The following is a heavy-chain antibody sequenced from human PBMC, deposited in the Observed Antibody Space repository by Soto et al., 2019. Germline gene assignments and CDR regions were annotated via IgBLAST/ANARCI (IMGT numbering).Heavy chain of an antibody. J-gene: IGHJ1*01. D-gene: IGHD1-26*01. CDR2: IIPIFGTT. CDR3: ARIPRYSFPTSDPLDN. V-gene: IGHV1-69*01. Sequence: QVQLVQSGTDVKKPRSSVTVSCKASGGTFNTYTFSWVRQAPGQGLEWMGSIIPIFGTTHYAQSFQGRLSITADQSSTTTYMELRSLTSHDTALYYCARIPRYSFPTSDPLDNWGQGTLVTVSS. CDR1: GGTFNTYT.